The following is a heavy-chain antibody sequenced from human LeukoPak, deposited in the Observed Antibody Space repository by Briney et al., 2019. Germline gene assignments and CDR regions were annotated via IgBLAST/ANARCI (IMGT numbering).Heavy chain of an antibody. D-gene: IGHD2-2*01. CDR1: GFTFSSYS. CDR2: ISSSSSYI. CDR3: ALPVVPAAIGGENAFDI. J-gene: IGHJ3*02. Sequence: PGRSLRLSCAASGFTFSSYSMNWVRQAPGKGLEWVSSISSSSSYIYYADSVKGRFTISRDNAKNSLYLQMNSLRAEDTAVYYCALPVVPAAIGGENAFDIWGQGTMVTVSS. V-gene: IGHV3-21*01.